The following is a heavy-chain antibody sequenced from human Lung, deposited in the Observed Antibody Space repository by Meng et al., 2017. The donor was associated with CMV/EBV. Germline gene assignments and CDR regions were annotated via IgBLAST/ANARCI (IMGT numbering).Heavy chain of an antibody. J-gene: IGHJ3*02. D-gene: IGHD6-19*01. CDR3: ARGEHRIAVAGSAFDI. CDR2: ISYDGSNK. CDR1: GFTFSSYA. Sequence: GGSLRLSCAASGFTFSSYAMHWVRQAPGKGLEWVAVISYDGSNKYYADSVKGRFTISRDNSKNTLYLQMNSLRAEDTAVYYCARGEHRIAVAGSAFDIWGQGTMVTVSS. V-gene: IGHV3-30-3*01.